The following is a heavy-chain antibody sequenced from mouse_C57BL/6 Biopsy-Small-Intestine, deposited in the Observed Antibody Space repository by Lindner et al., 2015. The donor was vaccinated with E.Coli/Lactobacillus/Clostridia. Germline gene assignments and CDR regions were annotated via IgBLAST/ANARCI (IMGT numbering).Heavy chain of an antibody. CDR1: GGTFSSYA. J-gene: IGHJ3*01. CDR2: IIPIFGTA. V-gene: IGHV1-81*01. D-gene: IGHD4-1*01. Sequence: SVKSLKASGGTFSSYAISWVRQAPGQGLEWMGGIIPIFGTANYAQKFQGRVTITADESTSTAYMELSSLRSEDTAVYYCAREDPGDAFDIWGQGTMVTVSS. CDR3: AREDPGDAFDI.